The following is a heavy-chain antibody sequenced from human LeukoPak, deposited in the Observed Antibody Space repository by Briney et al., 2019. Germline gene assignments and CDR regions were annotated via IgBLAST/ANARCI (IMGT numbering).Heavy chain of an antibody. J-gene: IGHJ3*02. D-gene: IGHD3-22*01. V-gene: IGHV3-33*08. CDR1: GFTFSSYS. Sequence: GGSLRLSCAASGFTFSSYSMNWVRQAPGKGLEWVAVIWYDGSNKYYADSVKGRFTISRDNSKNTLYLQMNSLRAEDTAVYHCARECRVYDSSGYYPGAFDIWGQETMVTVSS. CDR2: IWYDGSNK. CDR3: ARECRVYDSSGYYPGAFDI.